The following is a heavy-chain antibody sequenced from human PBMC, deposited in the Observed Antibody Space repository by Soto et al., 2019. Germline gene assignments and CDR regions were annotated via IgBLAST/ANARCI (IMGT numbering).Heavy chain of an antibody. J-gene: IGHJ4*02. CDR3: ARFPYDFDY. V-gene: IGHV4-59*08. CDR1: GGSISSYY. Sequence: QVQLQESGPGLVKPSETLSLTCTVSGGSISSYYWSWIRQPPGKGLEWIGYIYYSGSTNYNPSLKSRVTISVDTSKNQFSLKLSSVTAVDTAVYYCARFPYDFDYWGQGTLVTVSS. CDR2: IYYSGST. D-gene: IGHD3-16*01.